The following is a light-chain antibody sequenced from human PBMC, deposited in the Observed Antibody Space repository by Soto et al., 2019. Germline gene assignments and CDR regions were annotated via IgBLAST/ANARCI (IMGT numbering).Light chain of an antibody. J-gene: IGKJ1*01. V-gene: IGKV1-8*01. CDR2: AAS. Sequence: AIRMTQSPSSFSASTGDRVTITCRASQGISSYLAWYQQKPGKAPKLLMYAASTLQSGVPSRFSGSGPGTHFTLTISCLQSEDFATYYCQQYYSDRPTFGQGTKVEIK. CDR3: QQYYSDRPT. CDR1: QGISSY.